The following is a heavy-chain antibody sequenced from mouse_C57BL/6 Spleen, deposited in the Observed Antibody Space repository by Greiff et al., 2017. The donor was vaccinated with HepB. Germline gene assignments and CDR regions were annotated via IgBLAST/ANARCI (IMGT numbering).Heavy chain of an antibody. CDR1: GYTFTSYW. D-gene: IGHD2-4*01. CDR2: IDPSDSET. J-gene: IGHJ4*01. CDR3: ARMGNDYDYAMDY. Sequence: QVQLQQPGAELVRPGSSVKLSCKASGYTFTSYWMHWVKQRPIQGLEWIGNIDPSDSETHYNQKFKDKATLTVDKSSSTAYMQLSSLTSEDSAVYYCARMGNDYDYAMDYWGQGTSVTVSS. V-gene: IGHV1-52*01.